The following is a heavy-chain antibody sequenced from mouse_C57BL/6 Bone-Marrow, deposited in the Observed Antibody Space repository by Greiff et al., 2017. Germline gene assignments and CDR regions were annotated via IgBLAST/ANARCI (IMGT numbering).Heavy chain of an antibody. J-gene: IGHJ3*01. CDR3: ARSNWVPAWFAY. D-gene: IGHD4-1*02. Sequence: QVQLQQPGAELVKPGASVKLSCKASGYTFTSYWMHWVKQRPGQGLEWIGMIYPNSGSTNYNEKFKSKATLTVDKSSSTAYMQLSSLTSEDSAVYYCARSNWVPAWFAYWGQGTLVTVSA. CDR2: IYPNSGST. V-gene: IGHV1-64*01. CDR1: GYTFTSYW.